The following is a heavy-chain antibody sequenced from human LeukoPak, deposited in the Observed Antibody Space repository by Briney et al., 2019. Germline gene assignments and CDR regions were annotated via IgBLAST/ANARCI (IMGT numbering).Heavy chain of an antibody. CDR1: GYTFTSYY. CDR2: INPSGGST. V-gene: IGHV1-46*01. J-gene: IGHJ4*02. CDR3: AREELAATHFDY. D-gene: IGHD3-3*02. Sequence: GSVKVSCKASGYTFTSYYMHWVRQAPGQGLEWMGIINPSGGSTSYAQKFQGRVTMTRDTSTSTVYMELSSLRSEDTAVYYCAREELAATHFDYWGQGTLVTVSS.